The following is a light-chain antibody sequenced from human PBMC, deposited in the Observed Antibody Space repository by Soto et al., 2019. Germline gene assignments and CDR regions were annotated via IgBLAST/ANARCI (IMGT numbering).Light chain of an antibody. Sequence: EIVLTHSPATLSLSPGETATLSCRASQSVNNNLAWYQQKPGQAPRLLIYDSSNRTAGIPPRFSGSGSGTDFTLTISTLEPEDFAVYYCQRRYDWLSFGGWTKVEVK. CDR1: QSVNNN. V-gene: IGKV3-11*01. CDR3: QRRYDWLS. J-gene: IGKJ4*01. CDR2: DSS.